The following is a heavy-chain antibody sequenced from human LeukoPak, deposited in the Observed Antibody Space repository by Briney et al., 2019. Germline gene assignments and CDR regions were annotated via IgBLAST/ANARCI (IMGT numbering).Heavy chain of an antibody. CDR1: GDSISSYY. D-gene: IGHD3-3*01. V-gene: IGHV4-59*01. J-gene: IGHJ4*02. CDR2: IYYTGST. CDR3: ARGSQRITVFGVVTDY. Sequence: SETLSLTCAVSGDSISSYYWSWIRQPPGKGLEWIVYIYYTGSTNYNPSLKSRATISVDTSKNQFSLKLSSVTAADTAVYFCARGSQRITVFGVVTDYWGQGTLVTVSS.